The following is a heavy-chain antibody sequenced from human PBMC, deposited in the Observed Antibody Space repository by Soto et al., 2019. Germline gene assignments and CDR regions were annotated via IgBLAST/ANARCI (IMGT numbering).Heavy chain of an antibody. V-gene: IGHV3-64*01. D-gene: IGHD6-6*01. CDR3: ARRARADYYYMDV. J-gene: IGHJ6*03. CDR2: ISSNGIGT. Sequence: EVQLVESGGGLAQPGGSLRLSCAASGFTFSSDPMDWVRQAPGKGLEYVSGISSNGIGTYYASSVKGRFTISRDNSRDTVYLQMDSLRPEEMAVYYCARRARADYYYMDVWGKGTTVTVS. CDR1: GFTFSSDP.